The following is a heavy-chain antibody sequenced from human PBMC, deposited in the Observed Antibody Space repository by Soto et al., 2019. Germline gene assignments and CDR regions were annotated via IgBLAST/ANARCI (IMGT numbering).Heavy chain of an antibody. V-gene: IGHV1-18*01. D-gene: IGHD2-15*01. CDR2: SSGYNGNT. CDR3: ARDLLYNNVVVGTATPLDY. CDR1: GXXXXXXX. Sequence: VKKPGASVKVXCQASGXXXXXXXVSWVRQAXXXXXERLGWSSGYNGNTKYAQNFQGRVTLTTDTSTSTAYMELRSLRSDDTAVYYCARDLLYNNVVVGTATPLDYWGQGTVVIVSS. J-gene: IGHJ4*02.